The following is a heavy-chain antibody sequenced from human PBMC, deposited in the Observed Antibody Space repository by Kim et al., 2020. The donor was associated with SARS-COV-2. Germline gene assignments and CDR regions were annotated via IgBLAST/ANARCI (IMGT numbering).Heavy chain of an antibody. D-gene: IGHD1-7*01. CDR2: VYYSGIT. CDR3: ARSNYKFDSWFDP. V-gene: IGHV4-39*01. J-gene: IGHJ5*02. CDR1: GGSISTSSYY. Sequence: SETLSLTCTVSGGSISTSSYYWAWIRQPPGKGLEWIGSVYYSGITYYNPSLKSRVTISVDTSENQFSMKRHSVTAADTAVYYCARSNYKFDSWFDPWGQGTLVTVSS.